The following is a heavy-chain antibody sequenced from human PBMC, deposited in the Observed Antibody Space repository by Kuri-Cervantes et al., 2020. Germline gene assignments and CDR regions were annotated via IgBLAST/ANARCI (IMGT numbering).Heavy chain of an antibody. CDR1: GYTFTSYY. V-gene: IGHV1-46*01. Sequence: ASVKVSCKASGYTFTSYYMHWVRQAPGQGLEWMGIINPSGGSTSYAQKFQGRVTMTRDTSTSTVYMELSRLRSDDTAVYYCARETPQYCSSTSCYYWDYWGQGTLVTVSS. CDR3: ARETPQYCSSTSCYYWDY. CDR2: INPSGGST. J-gene: IGHJ4*02. D-gene: IGHD2-2*01.